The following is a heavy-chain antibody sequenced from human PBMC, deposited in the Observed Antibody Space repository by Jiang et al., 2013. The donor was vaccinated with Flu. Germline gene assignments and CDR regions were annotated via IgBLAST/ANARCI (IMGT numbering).Heavy chain of an antibody. CDR3: ARPGVSGTYSFDI. Sequence: GAEVKKPGESLKISCKVSGYSFITYWIGWVRQTPGKGLEWMGLIYPGDSDTAYSPSFQGQVTISADKSISTAYLQWSSLKASDTAIYYCARPGVSGTYSFDIWGQGTMVTVSS. V-gene: IGHV5-51*01. CDR2: IYPGDSDT. J-gene: IGHJ3*02. D-gene: IGHD3-10*01. CDR1: GYSFITYW.